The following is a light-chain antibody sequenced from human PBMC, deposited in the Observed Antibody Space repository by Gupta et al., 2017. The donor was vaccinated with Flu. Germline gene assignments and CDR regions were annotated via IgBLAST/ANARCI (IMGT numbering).Light chain of an antibody. CDR1: SSNIGSNT. V-gene: IGLV1-44*01. Sequence: QAVRTQSPSATGTPGQRVTISCSGSSSNIGSNTVNWFQQLPGTAPKLLIHTNHPRPSGVPDRFSGSKYGTSASLAISGLQSEDEATYYCAAWDDRLNGIVVFGGGTKLTVL. CDR3: AAWDDRLNGIVV. J-gene: IGLJ2*01. CDR2: TNH.